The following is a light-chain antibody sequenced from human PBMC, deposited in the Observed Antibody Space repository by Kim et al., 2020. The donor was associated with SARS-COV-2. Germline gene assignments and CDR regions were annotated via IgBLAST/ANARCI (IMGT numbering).Light chain of an antibody. CDR1: SLRSYY. V-gene: IGLV3-19*01. CDR2: GKN. J-gene: IGLJ3*02. CDR3: NSRASSGNHGV. Sequence: SSELTQDPAVSVALGQTVRITCQGDSLRSYYASWYQQKPGQAPVLVIYGKNNRPSGIPDRFSGSSSGNTASLTITGAQAEDEAEYYCNSRASSGNHGVFG.